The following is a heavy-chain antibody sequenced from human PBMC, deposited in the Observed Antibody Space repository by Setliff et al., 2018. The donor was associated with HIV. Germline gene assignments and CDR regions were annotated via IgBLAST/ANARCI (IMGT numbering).Heavy chain of an antibody. J-gene: IGHJ3*02. CDR1: GDSISSYF. V-gene: IGHV4-4*08. Sequence: SETLSLTCTVSGDSISSYFWSWIRQSPGKGLEWIGFRSTTGSTYYNPSLKSRVTISVDTSKNQFSLKLSSVTAADTAVYYCASLYCSSTSCYDAFDIWGQGTMVTVSS. CDR3: ASLYCSSTSCYDAFDI. CDR2: RSTTGST. D-gene: IGHD2-2*01.